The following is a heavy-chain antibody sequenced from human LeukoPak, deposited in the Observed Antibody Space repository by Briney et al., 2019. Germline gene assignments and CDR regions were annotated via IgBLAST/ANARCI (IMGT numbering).Heavy chain of an antibody. CDR2: IYYSGST. J-gene: IGHJ5*02. CDR1: SASITSSPYF. D-gene: IGHD3-9*01. CDR3: ARHLALRYFDWLPGLVWFDP. V-gene: IGHV4-39*01. Sequence: SETLSLTCTVSSASITSSPYFWGWIRQSPGKGLEWIGSIYYSGSTYYNPSLKSRVTISVDTSKNQFSLKLSSVTAADTAVYYCARHLALRYFDWLPGLVWFDPWGQGTLVTVSS.